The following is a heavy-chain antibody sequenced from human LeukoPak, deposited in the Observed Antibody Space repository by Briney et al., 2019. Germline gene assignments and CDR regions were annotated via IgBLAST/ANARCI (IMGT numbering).Heavy chain of an antibody. CDR3: ARVGIAFDYFDY. Sequence: GGSLRPSCAASGFTFSSYWMSWVRQAPGKGLEWVANIKQDGSEKYYVDSVKGRFTISRDNAKNSLYLQMNSPRAEDTALYYCARVGIAFDYFDYWGQGTLVTVSS. D-gene: IGHD6-13*01. CDR2: IKQDGSEK. J-gene: IGHJ4*02. V-gene: IGHV3-7*03. CDR1: GFTFSSYW.